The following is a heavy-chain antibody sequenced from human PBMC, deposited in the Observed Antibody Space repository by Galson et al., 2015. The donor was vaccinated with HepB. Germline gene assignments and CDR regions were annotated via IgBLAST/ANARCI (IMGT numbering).Heavy chain of an antibody. Sequence: LSLTRGVYGGSFSGNYWTWIRQPPGKELEWVGEINHSGGTNYNPSLKSRATISIDTSKNQFSLSLSSVTAADTAVYYCARTTIFAVARRRDFDYWGQGTLVTVSS. D-gene: IGHD3-3*01. J-gene: IGHJ4*02. V-gene: IGHV4-34*01. CDR2: INHSGGT. CDR1: GGSFSGNY. CDR3: ARTTIFAVARRRDFDY.